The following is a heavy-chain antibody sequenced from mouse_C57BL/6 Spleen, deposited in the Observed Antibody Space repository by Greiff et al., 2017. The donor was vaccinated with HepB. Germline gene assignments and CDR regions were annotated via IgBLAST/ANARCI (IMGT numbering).Heavy chain of an antibody. CDR3: ARGVGWYFDV. Sequence: QVQLQQPGAELVRPGSSVKLSCKASGYTFTSYWMHWVKQRPIHGLEWIGNIDPSDSETHYNQKFKGKATLTVDKSSSTAYMQLSSLTSEDSAVYYCARGVGWYFDVWGTGTTVTVSS. CDR2: IDPSDSET. CDR1: GYTFTSYW. J-gene: IGHJ1*03. V-gene: IGHV1-52*01. D-gene: IGHD1-1*02.